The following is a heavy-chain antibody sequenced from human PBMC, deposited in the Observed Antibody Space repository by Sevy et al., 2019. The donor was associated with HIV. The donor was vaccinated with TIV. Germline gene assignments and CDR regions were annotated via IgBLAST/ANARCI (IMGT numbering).Heavy chain of an antibody. CDR2: IYYSGST. J-gene: IGHJ4*02. CDR3: ASARYDFWSGYYFDY. CDR1: GGSISSYY. Sequence: SETLSLTCTVSGGSISSYYWSWIRQPPGKGLEWIGYIYYSGSTNYNPSLKSRVAISVDTSKNQFSLKLSSVTAADTAVYYCASARYDFWSGYYFDYWGQGTLVTVSS. D-gene: IGHD3-3*01. V-gene: IGHV4-59*01.